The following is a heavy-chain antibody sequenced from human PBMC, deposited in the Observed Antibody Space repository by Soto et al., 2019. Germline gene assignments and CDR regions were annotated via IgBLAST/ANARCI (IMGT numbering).Heavy chain of an antibody. J-gene: IGHJ5*02. CDR3: ERDLGGYGVFDT. CDR1: GGSINSGGFY. Sequence: SETLSLTCTVSGGSINSGGFYWSWVRQHPGEGLEWIGYIYYSGGTYSNPSLRSRVTISVDTSNNQFSLKLTSVTATDTAVYYCERDLGGYGVFDTWGQGTLVTVSS. V-gene: IGHV4-31*03. CDR2: IYYSGGT. D-gene: IGHD4-17*01.